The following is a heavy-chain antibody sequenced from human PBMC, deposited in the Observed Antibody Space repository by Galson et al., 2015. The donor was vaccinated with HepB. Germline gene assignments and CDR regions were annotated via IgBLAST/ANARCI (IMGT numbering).Heavy chain of an antibody. V-gene: IGHV3-23*01. CDR2: ISGSGGST. J-gene: IGHJ4*02. CDR3: AKDRPSSGWYILGGPEPISLDY. Sequence: SLRLSCAASGFTFSSYAMSWVRQAPGKGLEWVSAISGSGGSTYYADSVKGRFTISRDNSKNTLYLQMNSLRAEDTAVYYCAKDRPSSGWYILGGPEPISLDYWGQGTLVTVSS. D-gene: IGHD6-19*01. CDR1: GFTFSSYA.